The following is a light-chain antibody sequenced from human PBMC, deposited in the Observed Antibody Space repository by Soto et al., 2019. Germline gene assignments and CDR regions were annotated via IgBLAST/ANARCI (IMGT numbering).Light chain of an antibody. Sequence: DIQMTQSPSTLSASVGDRVTITCRASQSISSWLAWYQQKPGKAPKLLIYDASSLESGVPSRFSGSGSGTEFTLTISSLQPDDFATYYCQHGYVAPYSFGQGTKVDI. V-gene: IGKV1-5*01. CDR2: DAS. CDR3: QHGYVAPYS. J-gene: IGKJ2*03. CDR1: QSISSW.